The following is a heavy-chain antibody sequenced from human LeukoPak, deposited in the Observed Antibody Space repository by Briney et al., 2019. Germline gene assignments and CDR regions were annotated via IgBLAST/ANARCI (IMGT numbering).Heavy chain of an antibody. CDR3: AKGVDGYNAAYFDL. CDR1: GFTFSSYA. J-gene: IGHJ2*01. D-gene: IGHD5-24*01. V-gene: IGHV3-23*01. Sequence: GGSLRLSCAASGFTFSSYAMSWVRRAPGKGLQWVSGISGSGISTYYADSVKGRFTISRDNSKNTLYLQMNSLRAEDTAVYYCAKGVDGYNAAYFDLWGRGTLVTVSS. CDR2: ISGSGIST.